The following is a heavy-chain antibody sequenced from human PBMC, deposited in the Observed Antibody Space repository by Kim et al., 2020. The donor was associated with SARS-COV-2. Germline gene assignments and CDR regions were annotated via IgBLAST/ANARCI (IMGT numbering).Heavy chain of an antibody. CDR3: TRGGMAAGFFDY. V-gene: IGHV3-66*01. CDR1: GFTVSSKY. J-gene: IGHJ4*02. D-gene: IGHD3-16*01. Sequence: GGSLRLSCAASGFTVSSKYMSWVRQAPGKGLEWVSVLYTDGRTIYAESVKDRFSISRDSPKNTLYLQMNSLTAEDTAVYYCTRGGMAAGFFDYWGQGTLVTVSS. CDR2: LYTDGRT.